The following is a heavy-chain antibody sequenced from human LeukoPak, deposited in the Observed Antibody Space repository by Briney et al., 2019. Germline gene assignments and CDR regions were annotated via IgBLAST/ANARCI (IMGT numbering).Heavy chain of an antibody. V-gene: IGHV1-18*01. CDR3: ARDLYSSGWFGY. D-gene: IGHD6-19*01. Sequence: GASVKVSCKASGYIFTNYGIGWVRQAPGQGLEWMGWISTQNGNTKYVQKFQGRVTMTTDTSTSTAYMELRSLRSDDTALYYCARDLYSSGWFGYWGQGTLVTVSS. CDR1: GYIFTNYG. J-gene: IGHJ4*02. CDR2: ISTQNGNT.